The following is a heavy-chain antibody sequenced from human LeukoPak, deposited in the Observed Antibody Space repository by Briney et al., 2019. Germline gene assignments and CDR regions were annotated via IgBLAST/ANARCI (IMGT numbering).Heavy chain of an antibody. J-gene: IGHJ4*02. CDR2: INPNSGFT. D-gene: IGHD2-2*01. CDR3: ARLADCSSSSCRSFDY. V-gene: IGHV1-2*02. CDR1: GYPFTGYY. Sequence: ASVRVSCKASGYPFTGYYLHWVRQAPGQGLEWMGWINPNSGFTNYAQKFQGRVTMTRDTSISTAYMELSRLRSDDTAVYYCARLADCSSSSCRSFDYWGQGTLVTVSS.